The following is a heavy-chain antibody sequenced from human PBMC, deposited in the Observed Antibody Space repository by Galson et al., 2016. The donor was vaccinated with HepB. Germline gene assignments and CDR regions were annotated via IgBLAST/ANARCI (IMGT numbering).Heavy chain of an antibody. CDR1: GGSISTYS. Sequence: SETLSLTCNVSGGSISTYSWNWIRQPPGKGLEWIGSVYNGGSTNYNLPLKSRVTISLDTSKNQFSLNLTSVTAADTAVYYCAGQHVLMVTANLGWYFDLWGRGTLVTVSS. V-gene: IGHV4-59*01. CDR2: VYNGGST. D-gene: IGHD2-21*02. J-gene: IGHJ2*01. CDR3: AGQHVLMVTANLGWYFDL.